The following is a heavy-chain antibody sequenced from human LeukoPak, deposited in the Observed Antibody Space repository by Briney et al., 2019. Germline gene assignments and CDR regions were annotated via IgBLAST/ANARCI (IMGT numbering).Heavy chain of an antibody. V-gene: IGHV3-7*01. CDR3: AGGGGGDGSGWSTTDY. CDR1: GFTFSSYW. D-gene: IGHD6-19*01. CDR2: INQDGSEK. J-gene: IGHJ4*02. Sequence: GGSLRLSCVASGFTFSSYWMSWVRQAPGKGLEWVANINQDGSEKYDVDSAKGRFTISRDNAKNSLYLQMNSLRVEDTAMYYWAGGGGGDGSGWSTTDYWGQGTLVTISS.